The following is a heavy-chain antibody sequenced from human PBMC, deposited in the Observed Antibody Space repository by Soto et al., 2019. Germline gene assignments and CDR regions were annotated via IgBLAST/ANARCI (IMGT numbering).Heavy chain of an antibody. CDR1: GRSISDSYYY. J-gene: IGHJ2*01. D-gene: IGHD1-1*01. CDR2: IYYDGNT. V-gene: IGHV4-39*01. Sequence: QLQLQESVPGLVKPSETLSLNCTVSGRSISDSYYYWGWIRQPPGKGLEWIGNIYYDGNTYYNPSLKSRVTISPDKSKNLFSLKMTSVTAADTAVYYCASFVRRNNWYFDLWGPGTLVAVSS. CDR3: ASFVRRNNWYFDL.